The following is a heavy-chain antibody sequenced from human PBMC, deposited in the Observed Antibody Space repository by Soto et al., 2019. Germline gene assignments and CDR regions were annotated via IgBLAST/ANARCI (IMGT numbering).Heavy chain of an antibody. D-gene: IGHD3-10*01. CDR1: GDTFSSYS. CDR3: ARGVTRGCFPPFDL. Sequence: QVHLVQSGAEVKKPGSSVKVSCTSSGDTFSSYSYSWVRLVPGQGLEWMGGFSHVFGGPNYAQNFLDRVTITANQFTRTVYLELSGLRSDDTAVYFCARGVTRGCFPPFDLWGQGTLVTVSS. J-gene: IGHJ4*02. CDR2: FSHVFGGP. V-gene: IGHV1-69*13.